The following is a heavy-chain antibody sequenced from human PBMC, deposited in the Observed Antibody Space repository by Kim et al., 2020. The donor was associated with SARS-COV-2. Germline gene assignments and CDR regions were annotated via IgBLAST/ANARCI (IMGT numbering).Heavy chain of an antibody. CDR1: GGSISSGSYY. Sequence: SETLSLTCTVSGGSISSGSYYWSWIRQPAGKGLEWIGRIYTSGSTNYNPSLKSRVTISVDTSKNQFSLKLSSVTAADTAVYYCASVRDGYYDSSGYLYWFDACGPVTLGSVS. CDR2: IYTSGST. V-gene: IGHV4-61*02. D-gene: IGHD3-22*01. CDR3: ASVRDGYYDSSGYLYWFDA. J-gene: IGHJ5*02.